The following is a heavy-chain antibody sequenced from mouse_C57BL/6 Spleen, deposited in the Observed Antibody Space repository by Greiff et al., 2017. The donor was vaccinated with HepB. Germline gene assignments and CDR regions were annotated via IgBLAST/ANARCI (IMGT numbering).Heavy chain of an antibody. CDR1: GYTFTGYW. Sequence: QVQLQQSGAELMKPGASVKLSCTATGYTFTGYWIEWVKQRPGQGLEWIGEILPGSGSTNYNEKFKGKATFTADTSSNQAYMQIRSLTTEDSAIYYCAREGLRDYAMDYWGQGTSVTVSS. J-gene: IGHJ4*01. CDR3: AREGLRDYAMDY. V-gene: IGHV1-9*01. D-gene: IGHD2-4*01. CDR2: ILPGSGST.